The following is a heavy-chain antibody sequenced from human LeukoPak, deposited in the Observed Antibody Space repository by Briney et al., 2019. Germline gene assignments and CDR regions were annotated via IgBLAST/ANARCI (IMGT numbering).Heavy chain of an antibody. CDR3: ASRTIAVAGPNWFDP. D-gene: IGHD6-19*01. CDR2: INHSGST. CDR1: GGAFSGHY. Sequence: PSETLSLTCAVYGGAFSGHYWSWIRQPPGKGLEWIGEINHSGSTNYNPSLKSRVTISVDTSKNQFSLKLSSVTAADTAVYYCASRTIAVAGPNWFDPWGQGTLVTVSS. V-gene: IGHV4-34*01. J-gene: IGHJ5*02.